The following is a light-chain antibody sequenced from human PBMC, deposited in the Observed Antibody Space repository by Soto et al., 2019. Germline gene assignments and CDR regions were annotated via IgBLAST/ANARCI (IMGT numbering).Light chain of an antibody. J-gene: IGKJ5*01. V-gene: IGKV3-15*01. CDR2: GAS. CDR1: QSVSSN. CDR3: QQYNNWPLT. Sequence: EIGMTQSPATLSLSPGERATLSCRASQSVSSNLAWYQQKPGQAPRLLIYGASSRATGIPVRFSGSGSGTEFTLTISSLQSEDFAVYYCQQYNNWPLTLGQGTRLEIK.